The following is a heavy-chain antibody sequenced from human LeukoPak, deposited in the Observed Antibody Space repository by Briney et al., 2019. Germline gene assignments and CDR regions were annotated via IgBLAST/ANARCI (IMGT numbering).Heavy chain of an antibody. CDR1: GFTFSSYG. D-gene: IGHD6-19*01. CDR2: IWYDGSNK. Sequence: GGSLRLSCAPSGFTFSSYGMHWVRQAPGKGLEWVAVIWYDGSNKYYADSVKGRFTISRDNSKNTLYLQMNSLRAEDTAVYYCARCYSSGWYQYYFDYWGQGTLVTVSS. CDR3: ARCYSSGWYQYYFDY. J-gene: IGHJ4*02. V-gene: IGHV3-33*01.